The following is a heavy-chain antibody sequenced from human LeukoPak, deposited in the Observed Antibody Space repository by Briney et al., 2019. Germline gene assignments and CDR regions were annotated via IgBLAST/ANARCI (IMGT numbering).Heavy chain of an antibody. D-gene: IGHD3-10*01. J-gene: IGHJ4*02. CDR3: ARGTGSGSYLVDY. CDR1: GFTFNNYA. CDR2: ISYDGSTE. Sequence: GGSVRLSCAASGFTFNNYAMHWVRQAPGKGLEWVALISYDGSTEHYADSVKGRFTISRDNSKNTLFLQMNSLRAEDTALYYCARGTGSGSYLVDYWGQGTLVTVSS. V-gene: IGHV3-30*04.